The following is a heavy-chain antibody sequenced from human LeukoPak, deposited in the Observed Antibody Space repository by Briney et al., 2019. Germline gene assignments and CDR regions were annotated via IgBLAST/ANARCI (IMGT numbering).Heavy chain of an antibody. V-gene: IGHV3-49*04. CDR2: IRRRAYGGAA. J-gene: IGHJ4*02. CDR1: GFAFDDFA. CDR3: SRNGLVDFDY. Sequence: GGSLRLSCTTSGFAFDDFAMSWVRQPAGKGLEWVGFIRRRAYGGAAEYAASVKGRFIIPRDDSKGIAYLQMNSLKTEDTAVYYCSRNGLVDFDYWGQGSRVIVSP.